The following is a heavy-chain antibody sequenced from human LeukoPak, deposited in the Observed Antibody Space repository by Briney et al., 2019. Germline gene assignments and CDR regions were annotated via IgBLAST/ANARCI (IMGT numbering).Heavy chain of an antibody. J-gene: IGHJ4*02. CDR1: GGSISSGDYY. CDR2: IYYSGST. Sequence: SETLSLTCTVSGGSISSGDYYWSWIRQPPGKGLEWIGYIYYSGSTYYNPSLKSRVTISVDTSKNQFSLKLSSVTAADTAVYYCARAVMITFGGVIVMGGFDYWGQGTLVTVSS. V-gene: IGHV4-30-4*01. D-gene: IGHD3-16*02. CDR3: ARAVMITFGGVIVMGGFDY.